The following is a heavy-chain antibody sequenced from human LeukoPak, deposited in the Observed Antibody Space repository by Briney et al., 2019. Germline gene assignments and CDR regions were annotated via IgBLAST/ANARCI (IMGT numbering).Heavy chain of an antibody. CDR1: GGTFSSYD. V-gene: IGHV1-69*05. Sequence: SVKVSCKASGGTFSSYDISWVRQAPGQGLEWMGGIIPIFGTTSYAQKFQGRVTMTTDESTSTAYMELSSLRSEDTAVYYCARAPPLKMEPEGDDAFHIWGQGTMVTVSS. CDR3: ARAPPLKMEPEGDDAFHI. D-gene: IGHD1-1*01. J-gene: IGHJ3*02. CDR2: IIPIFGTT.